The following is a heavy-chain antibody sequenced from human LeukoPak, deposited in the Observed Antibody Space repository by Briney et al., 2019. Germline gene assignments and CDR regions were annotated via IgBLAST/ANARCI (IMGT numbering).Heavy chain of an antibody. CDR1: GYTFTGYY. CDR2: INPNSGGT. V-gene: IGHV1-2*02. Sequence: VASVKVSCKASGYTFTGYYMHWVRQAPGQGLEWMGWINPNSGGTNYAQKLQGRVTMTTDTSTSTAYMELRSLRSDDTAVYYCARGSGYSSSDLDYWGQGTLVTVSS. CDR3: ARGSGYSSSDLDY. J-gene: IGHJ4*02. D-gene: IGHD6-13*01.